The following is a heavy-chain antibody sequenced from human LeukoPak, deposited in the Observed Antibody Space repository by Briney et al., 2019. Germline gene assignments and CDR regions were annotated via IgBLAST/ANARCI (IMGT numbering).Heavy chain of an antibody. CDR3: ARSSGWYQIYYFDS. Sequence: SETLSLTCTVSGGSISSSSYYWGWIRQPPGKGLEWIGSIYYSGSTYYNPSLKSRVTISVDTSKNQFSLKLSSVTAADTAVYYCARSSGWYQIYYFDSWGQGTLVTVSS. J-gene: IGHJ4*02. CDR1: GGSISSSSYY. D-gene: IGHD6-19*01. V-gene: IGHV4-39*07. CDR2: IYYSGST.